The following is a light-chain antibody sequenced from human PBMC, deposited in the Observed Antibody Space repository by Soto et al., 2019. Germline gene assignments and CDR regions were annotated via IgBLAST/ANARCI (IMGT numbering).Light chain of an antibody. CDR2: EVT. Sequence: QSALTQPASVSGSPGQSITISCTGTSSDVGGYHYVSWYQQLPGKAPKLMIYEVTKRPSGVSNRFSGSKSGNTASLTISGLQAADEADYYCSSYTSSSTLVVFGTGTKLTVL. CDR1: SSDVGGYHY. V-gene: IGLV2-14*01. J-gene: IGLJ1*01. CDR3: SSYTSSSTLVV.